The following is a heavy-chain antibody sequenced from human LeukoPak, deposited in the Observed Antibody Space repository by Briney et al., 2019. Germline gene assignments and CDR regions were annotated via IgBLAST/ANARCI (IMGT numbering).Heavy chain of an antibody. V-gene: IGHV4-30-2*01. CDR3: ASGGYSYGFDY. D-gene: IGHD5-18*01. CDR2: IYHNGNT. J-gene: IGHJ4*02. Sequence: WVRQAPGKGLEWIGYIYHNGNTYYSPSLKSRVTISVDRSKNQLSLKLSSVTAADTAMYYCASGGYSYGFDYWGQGTLVTVSS.